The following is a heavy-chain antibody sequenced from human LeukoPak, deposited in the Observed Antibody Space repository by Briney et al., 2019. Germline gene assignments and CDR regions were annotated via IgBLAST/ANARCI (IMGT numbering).Heavy chain of an antibody. CDR1: GGTFSSYA. Sequence: SVKVSCKASGGTFSSYAISWVRQAPGQGLEWMGGIIPIFGTANYAQKFQGRVTIIADKSTSTAYMELSSLRSEDTAVYYCARDYYGSGSYYSYWGQGTLVTVSS. J-gene: IGHJ4*02. V-gene: IGHV1-69*06. CDR2: IIPIFGTA. D-gene: IGHD3-10*01. CDR3: ARDYYGSGSYYSY.